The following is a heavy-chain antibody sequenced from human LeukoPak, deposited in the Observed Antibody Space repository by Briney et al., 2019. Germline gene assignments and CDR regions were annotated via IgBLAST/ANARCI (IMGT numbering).Heavy chain of an antibody. CDR1: GFTFSSYA. J-gene: IGHJ4*02. CDR2: ISSGSSYT. V-gene: IGHV3-21*05. Sequence: PGGSLRLSCAASGFTFSSYAMHWVRQAPGKGLEWVSYISSGSSYTNYADSVKGRFTISRDNAKNSLYLQMNSLRAEDTAVYYCARDSPGGSSSRTDYWGQGTLVTVSS. CDR3: ARDSPGGSSSRTDY. D-gene: IGHD6-13*01.